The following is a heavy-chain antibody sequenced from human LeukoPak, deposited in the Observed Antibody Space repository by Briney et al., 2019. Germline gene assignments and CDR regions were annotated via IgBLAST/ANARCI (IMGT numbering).Heavy chain of an antibody. CDR3: AKAGVAWVTRHFDS. CDR2: ISARGDDT. J-gene: IGHJ4*02. V-gene: IGHV3-23*01. Sequence: PGGSLRLSCAASGFTFSTYGMNWVRQAPGKGLEWVSVISARGDDTYYADSVKGRFTISRDNSKNTVYLQMNSLRAEDTAVYYCAKAGVAWVTRHFDSWGQGTLVTVSS. CDR1: GFTFSTYG. D-gene: IGHD3-10*01.